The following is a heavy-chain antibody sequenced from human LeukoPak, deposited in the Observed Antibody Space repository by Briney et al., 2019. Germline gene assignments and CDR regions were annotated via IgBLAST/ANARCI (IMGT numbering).Heavy chain of an antibody. V-gene: IGHV4-59*01. Sequence: PSETLSLTCTVSGGSISSYYWSWIRQPPGKGLEWIGYIYYSGSTNYNPSLKSRVTISVDTSKNQFSLKLSSVTAADTAVYYCARERGSYLTRWFDPWGQGTLVTVSS. D-gene: IGHD1-26*01. CDR3: ARERGSYLTRWFDP. J-gene: IGHJ5*02. CDR1: GGSISSYY. CDR2: IYYSGST.